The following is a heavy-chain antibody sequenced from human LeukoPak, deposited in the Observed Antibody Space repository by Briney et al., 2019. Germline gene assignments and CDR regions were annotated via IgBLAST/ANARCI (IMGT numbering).Heavy chain of an antibody. D-gene: IGHD4-17*01. J-gene: IGHJ5*02. CDR2: INHSGST. V-gene: IGHV4-34*01. CDR3: ARDEGDYGDYQGFDP. CDR1: GGSFSGYY. Sequence: PSETLSLTCAVYGGSFSGYYWSWIRQPPGKGLEWIGEINHSGSTNYNPSLKSRVTISVDTSKNQFSLKLSSVTAADTAVYYCARDEGDYGDYQGFDPWGQGTLVTVSS.